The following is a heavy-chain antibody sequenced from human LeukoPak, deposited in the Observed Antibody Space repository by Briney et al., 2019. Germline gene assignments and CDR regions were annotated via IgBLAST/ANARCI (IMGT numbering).Heavy chain of an antibody. CDR2: INHSGST. CDR3: ARGRRVPAARFYYMDV. V-gene: IGHV4-34*01. Sequence: SETLSLTCAVYGGSFSGYYWSWIRQPPGKGLEWIGEINHSGSTNYNPPLKSRVTISVDTSKNQFSLKLSSVTAADTAVYYCARGRRVPAARFYYMDVWGKGTTVTVSS. D-gene: IGHD2-2*01. CDR1: GGSFSGYY. J-gene: IGHJ6*03.